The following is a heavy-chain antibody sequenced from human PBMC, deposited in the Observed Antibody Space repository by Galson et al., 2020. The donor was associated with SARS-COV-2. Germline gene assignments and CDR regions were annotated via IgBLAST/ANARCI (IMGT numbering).Heavy chain of an antibody. CDR1: GFSLSTSGMC. Sequence: SGPTLVKPTQTLTLTCTFSGFSLSTSGMCVSWIRQPPGKALEWLALIDWDDDKYYSTSLKTRLTISKDTSKNQVVLTMTNMDPVDTATYYCGRTRYDILTGSLDAFDIWGQGTMVTVSS. CDR2: IDWDDDK. V-gene: IGHV2-70*01. D-gene: IGHD3-9*01. CDR3: GRTRYDILTGSLDAFDI. J-gene: IGHJ3*02.